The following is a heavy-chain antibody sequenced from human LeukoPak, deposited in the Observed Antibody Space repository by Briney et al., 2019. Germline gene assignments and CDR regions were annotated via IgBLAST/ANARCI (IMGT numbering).Heavy chain of an antibody. V-gene: IGHV1-58*01. J-gene: IGHJ3*02. CDR3: ASPGRGYYYDSSGYYYDAFDI. Sequence: SVKVSCKASGFTFTSSAVQWVRQARGQRLEWIGWIVVGSGNTNYAQKFQERVTITRDMSTSTAYMELSSLRSEDTAVYYCASPGRGYYYDSSGYYYDAFDIWGQGTMVTVSS. CDR2: IVVGSGNT. D-gene: IGHD3-22*01. CDR1: GFTFTSSA.